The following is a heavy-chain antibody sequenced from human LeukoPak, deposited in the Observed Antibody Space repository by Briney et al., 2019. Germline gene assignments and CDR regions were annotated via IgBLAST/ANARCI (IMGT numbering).Heavy chain of an antibody. V-gene: IGHV4-59*01. Sequence: PSETLSLTCTVSGGSISSYYWSWIRQPPGKGLEWIGYIYYSGSTNYNPSLKSRVPISVDTSKNQFSLKLSSVTAADTAVYYCARAGAYCGGDCWGAFDIWGQGTMVTVSS. CDR2: IYYSGST. J-gene: IGHJ3*02. D-gene: IGHD2-21*02. CDR1: GGSISSYY. CDR3: ARAGAYCGGDCWGAFDI.